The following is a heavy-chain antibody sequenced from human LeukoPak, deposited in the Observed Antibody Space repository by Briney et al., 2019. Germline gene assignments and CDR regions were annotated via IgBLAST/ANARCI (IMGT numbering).Heavy chain of an antibody. V-gene: IGHV3-23*01. Sequence: AGGSLRLSCAASGFTFSTYAMSWVRQTPGKGLVWVSSITSRDGTTYYADSVKGRFTISRDNSENTLFLQMNSLRAEDTAVYYCARDRPNYYDSSGHYYRRDGDYWGQGTLVTVSS. J-gene: IGHJ4*02. CDR3: ARDRPNYYDSSGHYYRRDGDY. CDR2: ITSRDGTT. D-gene: IGHD3-22*01. CDR1: GFTFSTYA.